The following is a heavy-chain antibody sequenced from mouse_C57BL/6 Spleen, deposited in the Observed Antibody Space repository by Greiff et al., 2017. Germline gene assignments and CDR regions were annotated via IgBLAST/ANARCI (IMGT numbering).Heavy chain of an antibody. J-gene: IGHJ2*01. D-gene: IGHD2-1*01. CDR2: IHPNSGST. V-gene: IGHV1-64*01. CDR1: GYTFTSYW. CDR3: ARRDGNYGEYYFDY. Sequence: QVQLQQPGAELVKPGASVKLSCKASGYTFTSYWMHWVKQRPGQGLEWIGMIHPNSGSTNYNEKFKSKATLTVDKSSSTAYMQISSLTSEDSAVYYCARRDGNYGEYYFDYWGQGTTLTVSS.